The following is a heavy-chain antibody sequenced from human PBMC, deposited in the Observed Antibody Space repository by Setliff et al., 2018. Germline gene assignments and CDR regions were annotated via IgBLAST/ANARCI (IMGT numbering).Heavy chain of an antibody. CDR1: GGSFSGYY. J-gene: IGHJ4*02. V-gene: IGHV4-34*01. CDR2: INHSGST. CDR3: AKGGGRYHSDS. D-gene: IGHD1-1*01. Sequence: PSETLSLTCAVYGGSFSGYYWSWIRQPPGKGLEWIGEINHSGSTNYNPSLKSRVTISVDTSKNQFSLKLSSVTAADTALYYCAKGGGRYHSDSWGQGILVTVSS.